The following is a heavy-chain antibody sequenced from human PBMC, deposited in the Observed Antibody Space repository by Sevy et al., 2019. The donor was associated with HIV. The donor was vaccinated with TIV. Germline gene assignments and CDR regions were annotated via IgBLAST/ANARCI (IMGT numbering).Heavy chain of an antibody. J-gene: IGHJ5*02. D-gene: IGHD6-19*01. CDR1: GGSITSYS. CDR3: AREGGASSAWFENWFGP. V-gene: IGHV4-4*07. CDR2: IYSNGNS. Sequence: ETLSLTCTVSGGSITSYSWSWIRQPAGKGLEWLGRIYSNGNSKYNPSLKSRVTMSVDTSKNQFSLKLTSVNAADTAVYFCAREGGASSAWFENWFGPWGQGTLVTVSS.